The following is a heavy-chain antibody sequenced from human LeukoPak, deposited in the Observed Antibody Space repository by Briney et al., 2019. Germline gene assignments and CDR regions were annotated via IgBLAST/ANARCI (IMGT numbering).Heavy chain of an antibody. D-gene: IGHD3-3*01. CDR1: GYTLTSYD. Sequence: EASVKVSCKASGYTLTSYDINWVRQATGQGLEWMGWMNPNSGNTGYAQKFQGRVTMTRNTSISTAYMELSSLRSEDTAVYYCARGERVWIFGVVISNWFDPWGQGTLVTVSS. CDR3: ARGERVWIFGVVISNWFDP. CDR2: MNPNSGNT. V-gene: IGHV1-8*01. J-gene: IGHJ5*02.